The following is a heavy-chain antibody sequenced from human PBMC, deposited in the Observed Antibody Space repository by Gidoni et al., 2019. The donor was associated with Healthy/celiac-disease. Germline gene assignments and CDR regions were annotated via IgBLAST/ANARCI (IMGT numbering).Heavy chain of an antibody. V-gene: IGHV3-23*01. J-gene: IGHJ6*02. Sequence: EVQLLESGGGLVQPGGSLSLSCAASGFTFSRYAMSWVRQAPGKGLEWVSAISGSGGSTYYADSVKGRFTISRDNSKNTLYLQMNSLRAEDTAVYYCAKFSCSNPFPEYYYYGMDVWGQGTTVTVSS. CDR3: AKFSCSNPFPEYYYYGMDV. D-gene: IGHD4-4*01. CDR1: GFTFSRYA. CDR2: ISGSGGST.